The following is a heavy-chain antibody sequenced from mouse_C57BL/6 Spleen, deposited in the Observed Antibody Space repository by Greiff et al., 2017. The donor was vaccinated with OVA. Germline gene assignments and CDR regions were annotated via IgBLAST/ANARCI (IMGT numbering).Heavy chain of an antibody. Sequence: EVKLVESEGGLVQPGSSMKLSCTASGFTFSDYYIAWVRQVPEKGLEWVANINYDGSSTYYLDSLKSRFIISRDNAKNILYLQMSSLKSEDTATYYCARGYTGTGFAYWGQGTLVTVSA. V-gene: IGHV5-16*01. CDR3: ARGYTGTGFAY. J-gene: IGHJ3*01. CDR1: GFTFSDYY. D-gene: IGHD4-1*01. CDR2: INYDGSST.